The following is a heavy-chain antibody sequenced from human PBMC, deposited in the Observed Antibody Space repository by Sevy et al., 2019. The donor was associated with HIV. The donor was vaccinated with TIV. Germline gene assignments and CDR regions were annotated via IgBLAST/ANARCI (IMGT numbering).Heavy chain of an antibody. V-gene: IGHV4-31*03. Sequence: SETLSLTCTVSGGSINSGDYYWSWIRQHPEKGLEWIGYIFHTGSTYYNRSFKRRATISLDTSKNQFSLKLSLMTAADTAVYYCAREGTKGVWFDPWGQGTLVTVSS. CDR3: AREGTKGVWFDP. CDR1: GGSINSGDYY. J-gene: IGHJ5*02. D-gene: IGHD3-16*01. CDR2: IFHTGST.